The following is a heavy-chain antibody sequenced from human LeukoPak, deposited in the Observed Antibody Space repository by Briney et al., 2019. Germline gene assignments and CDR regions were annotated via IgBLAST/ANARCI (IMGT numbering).Heavy chain of an antibody. CDR3: AITGDYRSGDYYYFYGMDV. J-gene: IGHJ6*02. D-gene: IGHD4-17*01. Sequence: GRSLRLSCTASRFTFSSYGIHWARQAPGKGLEGGAVISYDGSYKYYADSVRGRFTISRDNSKNTLYLQMNSLRAEDTAVYDCAITGDYRSGDYYYFYGMDVWGQGTTVTVSS. CDR2: ISYDGSYK. V-gene: IGHV3-30*03. CDR1: RFTFSSYG.